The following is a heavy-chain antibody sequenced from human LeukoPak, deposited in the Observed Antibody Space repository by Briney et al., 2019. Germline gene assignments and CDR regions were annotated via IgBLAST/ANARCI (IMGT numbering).Heavy chain of an antibody. CDR3: AREVTMVRGVIANYFDY. D-gene: IGHD3-10*01. J-gene: IGHJ4*02. CDR2: IYTSGST. Sequence: SETLSLTCTVSGGSISSGSYYWSWIRQPAGKGLEWIGRIYTSGSTNYNSSLKSRSTISVDTAKHQFSLKLSSVAAADTAVYYCAREVTMVRGVIANYFDYWGKGTLVTVSS. V-gene: IGHV4-61*02. CDR1: GGSISSGSYY.